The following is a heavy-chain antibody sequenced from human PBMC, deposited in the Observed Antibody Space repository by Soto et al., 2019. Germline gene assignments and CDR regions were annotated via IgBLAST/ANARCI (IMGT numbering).Heavy chain of an antibody. CDR3: AKGFSAYYERSGYNDN. CDR2: ISWNSGSI. J-gene: IGHJ4*01. Sequence: GGSLRLSCAASGFTFDDYAMHWVRQAPGKGLEWVSGISWNSGSIGYADSVKGRFTISRDNAKNSLYLQMNSLRAEDTALYYCAKGFSAYYERSGYNDNWGQGALVTVSS. D-gene: IGHD3-22*01. V-gene: IGHV3-9*01. CDR1: GFTFDDYA.